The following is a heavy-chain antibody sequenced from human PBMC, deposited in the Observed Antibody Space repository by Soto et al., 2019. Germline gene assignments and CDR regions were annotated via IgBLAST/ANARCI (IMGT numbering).Heavy chain of an antibody. V-gene: IGHV3-33*06. CDR2: VWYEGSNK. CDR3: AKKMFAATTGNHPNDVFDI. D-gene: IGHD1-26*01. Sequence: WGSLRLSCEASGFTFSSYAMNWFRQDPAKGLEWVAVVWYEGSNKFYVDSVKGRFTISRDNSENTVYLQMDSLSAEDTAIYYCAKKMFAATTGNHPNDVFDISGQGTDVTV. CDR1: GFTFSSYA. J-gene: IGHJ3*02.